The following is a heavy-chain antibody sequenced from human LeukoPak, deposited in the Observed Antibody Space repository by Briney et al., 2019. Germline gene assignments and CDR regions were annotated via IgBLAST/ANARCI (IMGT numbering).Heavy chain of an antibody. Sequence: PGGSLRLSSAASGFSFTSPAMTSVRQAPGKGLEWGSGISGRGGRTYYADSVKGRLTISRDNSKSTLYLQMNSLRAEDTAVYYCANLPLPAVVGYYYYGMDVWGQGTTVTVSS. J-gene: IGHJ6*02. CDR3: ANLPLPAVVGYYYYGMDV. V-gene: IGHV3-23*01. CDR2: ISGRGGRT. CDR1: GFSFTSPA. D-gene: IGHD2-2*01.